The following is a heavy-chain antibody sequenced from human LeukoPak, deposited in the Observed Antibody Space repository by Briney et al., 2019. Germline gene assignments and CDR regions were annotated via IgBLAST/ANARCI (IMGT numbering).Heavy chain of an antibody. V-gene: IGHV1-2*06. CDR3: ARDPDYYDSSGYYYTHMDV. J-gene: IGHJ6*03. CDR1: GYTFTGYY. D-gene: IGHD3-22*01. Sequence: GASVKVSCKASGYTFTGYYMHWVRQAPGQGLECMGRINPNSGGTNYAQKFQGRVTMTRETSISTAYMGLSRLRYDDTAVYYCARDPDYYDSSGYYYTHMDVWGKGTTVTVSS. CDR2: INPNSGGT.